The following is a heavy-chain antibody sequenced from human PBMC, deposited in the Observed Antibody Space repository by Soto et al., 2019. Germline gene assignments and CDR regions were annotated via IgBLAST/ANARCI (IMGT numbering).Heavy chain of an antibody. Sequence: RLSCAASGFTFSNHWMNWVRQAPGKGLEWVANIKRDGSEISYVDSVKGRFTISRDNAKNSLFLQMNSLRAEDTAVYYCARECRASYGERGNFDFWGQGTLVTFSS. CDR3: ARECRASYGERGNFDF. D-gene: IGHD4-17*01. CDR1: GFTFSNHW. CDR2: IKRDGSEI. V-gene: IGHV3-7*03. J-gene: IGHJ4*02.